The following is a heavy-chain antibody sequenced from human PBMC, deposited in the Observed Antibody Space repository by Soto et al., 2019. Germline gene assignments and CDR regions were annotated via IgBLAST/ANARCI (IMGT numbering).Heavy chain of an antibody. J-gene: IGHJ6*02. CDR3: TRHGGGPTQWLGDYYYYYGMDV. CDR2: IRSKANSYAT. V-gene: IGHV3-73*01. CDR1: GFTFSGSA. D-gene: IGHD6-19*01. Sequence: HPGGSLRLSCAASGFTFSGSAMYWVRQASGKGLEWVGRIRSKANSYATAYAASVKGRFTISRDDSKNTAYLQMNSLKTEDTAVYYCTRHGGGPTQWLGDYYYYYGMDVWGQGTTVTVSS.